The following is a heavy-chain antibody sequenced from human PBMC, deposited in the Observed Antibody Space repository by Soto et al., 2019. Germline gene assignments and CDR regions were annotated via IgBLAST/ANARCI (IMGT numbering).Heavy chain of an antibody. J-gene: IGHJ4*02. D-gene: IGHD3-10*01. CDR2: ISNDGSNE. CDR1: GFTFRWFG. V-gene: IGHV3-30*18. CDR3: AKGEVRGIIPSYFDY. Sequence: GGSLRLSCAGPGFTFRWFGMNWVRQAPGKGLEWVARISNDGSNEYYVDSVKGRFTISRDNSKNTLYLQMDSLRAEDTAVYYCAKGEVRGIIPSYFDYWGLGTLVTVSS.